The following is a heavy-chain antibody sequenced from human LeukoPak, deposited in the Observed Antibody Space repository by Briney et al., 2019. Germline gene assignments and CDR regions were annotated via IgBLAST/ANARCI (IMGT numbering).Heavy chain of an antibody. CDR2: IKSKTDGGTT. Sequence: GGSLRLSCAASGFTFSNAWMSWVRQGPGKGLECVGRIKSKTDGGTTDYAAPVKGRFTISRDDSKNTLYLQMNSLKTEDTAVYYCTTLSGFGYYFDYWGQGTLVTVSS. D-gene: IGHD3-10*01. CDR1: GFTFSNAW. V-gene: IGHV3-15*01. CDR3: TTLSGFGYYFDY. J-gene: IGHJ4*02.